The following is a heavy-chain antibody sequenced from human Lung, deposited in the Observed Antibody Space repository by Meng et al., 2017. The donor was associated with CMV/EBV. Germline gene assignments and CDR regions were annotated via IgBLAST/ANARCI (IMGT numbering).Heavy chain of an antibody. V-gene: IGHV4-39*07. J-gene: IGHJ4*02. CDR1: GGSISSSSYY. D-gene: IGHD3-22*01. CDR2: IYYSGST. CDR3: ARDRDYYDSSGYYYAGDY. Sequence: SETLSLTCTVSGGSISSSSYYWGWIRQPPGKGLEWIGSIYYSGSTYYNPSLKSRVTISVDTSKNQFSLKLSSVTAADTAVYYCARDRDYYDSSGYYYAGDYWGQGTLVTVSS.